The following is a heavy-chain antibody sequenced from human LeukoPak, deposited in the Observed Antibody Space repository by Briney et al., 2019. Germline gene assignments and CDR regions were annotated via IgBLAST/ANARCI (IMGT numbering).Heavy chain of an antibody. D-gene: IGHD6-6*01. V-gene: IGHV1-2*02. J-gene: IGHJ3*02. CDR3: ARDRNSGSSLDI. Sequence: GASVTVSSKASGYTFTGYYIHWVRQAPGQGLEWMGWIYPYSGDTNYAQNFQGRVTMTRDTSISTAYMELSSLKSDDTAVYYSARDRNSGSSLDIWGQGTMLTVSS. CDR1: GYTFTGYY. CDR2: IYPYSGDT.